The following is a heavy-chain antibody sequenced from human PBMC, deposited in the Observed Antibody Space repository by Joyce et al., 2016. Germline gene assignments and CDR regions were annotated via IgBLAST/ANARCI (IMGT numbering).Heavy chain of an antibody. V-gene: IGHV3-49*03. D-gene: IGHD3-3*01. Sequence: EVQVVESGGGLVQPGRFLRLSCSTSGFTFGDYAMTWFRQAPGKGLDWVAFIRRKSLGGTTEYAASGKGRFTISRDDSKGIAYLQMDGLQIEDTAVYYCTRSMFGSNWFDPWGQGALVTVSS. CDR2: IRRKSLGGTT. J-gene: IGHJ5*02. CDR1: GFTFGDYA. CDR3: TRSMFGSNWFDP.